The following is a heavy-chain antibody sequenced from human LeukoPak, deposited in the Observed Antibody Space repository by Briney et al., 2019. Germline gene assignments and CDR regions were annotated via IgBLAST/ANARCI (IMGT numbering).Heavy chain of an antibody. CDR3: AREGIAAAGVFDY. V-gene: IGHV1-69*04. Sequence: ASVNVSCKASVGTFSSYAISWVRQAPGKGLAWMGRIITILGIANYAQKFQGRVTITADKSTSTAYMELGSLRSEDTAVYYCAREGIAAAGVFDYRGQGALVTVSS. J-gene: IGHJ4*02. D-gene: IGHD6-13*01. CDR1: VGTFSSYA. CDR2: IITILGIA.